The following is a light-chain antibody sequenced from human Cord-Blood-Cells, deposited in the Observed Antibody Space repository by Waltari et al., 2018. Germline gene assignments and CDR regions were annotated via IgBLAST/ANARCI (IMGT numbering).Light chain of an antibody. V-gene: IGKV1-33*01. CDR3: QQIT. CDR2: DAS. J-gene: IGKJ5*01. CDR1: QDISNN. Sequence: DIQMTQSPSSLSASVGDRVTITSQASQDISNNLNWYQQKPGKAPKLLIYDASNLETGVPSRFSGSGSGTDFTFTISSLQPEDIATYYCQQITFGQGTRLEIK.